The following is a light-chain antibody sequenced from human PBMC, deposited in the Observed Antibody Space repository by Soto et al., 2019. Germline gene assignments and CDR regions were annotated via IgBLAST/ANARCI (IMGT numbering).Light chain of an antibody. J-gene: IGKJ1*01. V-gene: IGKV3-15*01. CDR2: GAS. CDR1: QSVSSN. CDR3: QQFYNRPRT. Sequence: EIVMTQSPGTLSVSPGERATLSCRASQSVSSNLAWYQQKPGQAPRLLIYGASTRDTGIPARFSGSGSETEFTLTISSLQSEDFAVYYCQQFYNRPRTFGQGTKVEIK.